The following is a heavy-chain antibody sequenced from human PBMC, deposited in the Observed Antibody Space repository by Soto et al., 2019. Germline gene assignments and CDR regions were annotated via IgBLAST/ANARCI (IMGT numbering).Heavy chain of an antibody. V-gene: IGHV6-1*01. CDR1: GDSVSSNSAA. CDR2: TYYRSKWYN. J-gene: IGHJ4*02. CDR3: ARDEYYYDSSGRKSPQIDY. D-gene: IGHD3-22*01. Sequence: PSQTLSLTCAISGDSVSSNSAAWNWIRQSPSRGLEWLGRTYYRSKWYNDYAVSVKSRITINPDTSKNQFSLQLNSVTPEDTAVYYCARDEYYYDSSGRKSPQIDYWGQGTLVTVSS.